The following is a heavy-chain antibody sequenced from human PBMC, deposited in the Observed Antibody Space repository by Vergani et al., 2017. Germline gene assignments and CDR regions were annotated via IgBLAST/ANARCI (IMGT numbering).Heavy chain of an antibody. Sequence: QVHLVESGGGVVQPGRSLRLSCVVSGFTSSYYGMHWVRQAPGKGLEWVAVISYDGTQKYYADSVKGRFTISRDNSKSTLYLQMNSLRTEDTAVYYCAKFPLNITTPDRGDFWGQGSLVTVSS. D-gene: IGHD1-1*01. V-gene: IGHV3-30*18. CDR1: GFTSSYYG. CDR3: AKFPLNITTPDRGDF. CDR2: ISYDGTQK. J-gene: IGHJ4*02.